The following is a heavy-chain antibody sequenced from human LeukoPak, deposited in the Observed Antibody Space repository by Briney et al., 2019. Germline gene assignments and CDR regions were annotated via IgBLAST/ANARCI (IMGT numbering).Heavy chain of an antibody. J-gene: IGHJ6*03. D-gene: IGHD4-17*01. CDR1: GYSISSGYY. V-gene: IGHV4-38-2*02. Sequence: SETLSLTCSVSGYSISSGYYWGWIRQPPGKGLEWIGSIYYRGSTYYNPSLKSRVTMSVDTSKNQFSLKLSSVTAADTAVFYCARVTTGPGYYYYMDVWGKGTTVTVSS. CDR2: IYYRGST. CDR3: ARVTTGPGYYYYMDV.